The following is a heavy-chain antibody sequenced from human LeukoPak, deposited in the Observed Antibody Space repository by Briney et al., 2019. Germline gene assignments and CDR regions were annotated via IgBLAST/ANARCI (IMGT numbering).Heavy chain of an antibody. V-gene: IGHV3-7*01. J-gene: IGHJ6*02. D-gene: IGHD3-16*01. Sequence: PGGSLRLSCAASGFTFRDSLTSWVRQAPGKGLEWVANMYQDGSEKDYVDSVRGRFTISRDNARNSLYLQRGSLRAEDTAVNYWATYTHWVAGDVWGQGTTVTVSS. CDR3: ATYTHWVAGDV. CDR1: GFTFRDSL. CDR2: MYQDGSEK.